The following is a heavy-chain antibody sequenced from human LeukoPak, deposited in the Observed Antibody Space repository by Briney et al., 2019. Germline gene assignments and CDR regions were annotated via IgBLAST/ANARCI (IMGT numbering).Heavy chain of an antibody. CDR2: ISNDGSQE. CDR3: ARRHDYSNYPDY. CDR1: GFSFSTYS. D-gene: IGHD4-11*01. Sequence: GGSLRLSCAASGFSFSTYSMHWVRQAPGKGLEWVMAISNDGSQEYYADSVKGRFTISRDNAKNSLYLQMNSLRAEDTAVYYCARRHDYSNYPDYWGQGTLVTVSS. V-gene: IGHV3-30-3*01. J-gene: IGHJ4*02.